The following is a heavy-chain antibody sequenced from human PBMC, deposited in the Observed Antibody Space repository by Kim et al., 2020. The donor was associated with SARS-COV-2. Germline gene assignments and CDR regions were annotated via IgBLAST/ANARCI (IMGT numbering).Heavy chain of an antibody. J-gene: IGHJ4*02. CDR2: INAGNGNT. Sequence: ASVKVFCKASGYTFTSYAMHWVRQAPGQRLEWMGWINAGNGNTKYSQKFQGRVTITRDTSASTAYMELSSLRSEDTAVYYCARSSGSNSEFDYWGQGTLVTVSS. D-gene: IGHD1-26*01. CDR1: GYTFTSYA. CDR3: ARSSGSNSEFDY. V-gene: IGHV1-3*01.